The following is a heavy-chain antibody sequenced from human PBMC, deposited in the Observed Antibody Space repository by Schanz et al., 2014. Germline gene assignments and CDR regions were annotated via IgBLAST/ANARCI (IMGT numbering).Heavy chain of an antibody. V-gene: IGHV3-20*04. CDR2: INWNGGST. Sequence: EVQLLESGGGLVQPGGSLRLSCAASGFIFDDYGMSWVRQVPGKGLEWVSGINWNGGSTGYADSVKGRFTISRDNSKNTLYLLMNSLRAEDTAVYYCAKDLISGWSGFDYWGQGTLVTVSS. J-gene: IGHJ4*02. CDR1: GFIFDDYG. CDR3: AKDLISGWSGFDY. D-gene: IGHD6-19*01.